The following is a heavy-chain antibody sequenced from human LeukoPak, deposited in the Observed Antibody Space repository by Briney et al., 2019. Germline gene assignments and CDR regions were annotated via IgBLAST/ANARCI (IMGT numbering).Heavy chain of an antibody. D-gene: IGHD3-10*01. CDR3: AKDLFGSSGSYLSPHYYGMDV. CDR2: ISYDGSNK. Sequence: GGSLRLSCAASGFTFSSYAMHWVRQAPGKGLEWVAVISYDGSNKYYADSVKGRFTISRDNSKNTLYLQMNSLRAEDTAVYYCAKDLFGSSGSYLSPHYYGMDVWGQGTTVTVSS. CDR1: GFTFSSYA. V-gene: IGHV3-30-3*01. J-gene: IGHJ6*02.